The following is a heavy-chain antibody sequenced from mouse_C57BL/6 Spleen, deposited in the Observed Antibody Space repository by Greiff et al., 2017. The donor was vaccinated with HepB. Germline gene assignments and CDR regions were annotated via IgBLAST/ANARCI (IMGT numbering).Heavy chain of an antibody. CDR2: ISSGSSTI. D-gene: IGHD4-1*01. V-gene: IGHV5-17*01. J-gene: IGHJ4*01. CDR1: GFTFSDYG. Sequence: EVMLVESGGGLVKPGGSLKLSCAASGFTFSDYGMHWVRQAPEKGLEWVAYISSGSSTIYYADTVKGRFTISRDNAKNTLFLQMTSLRSEDTAMYYCARRELGYYAMDYWGQGTSVTVSS. CDR3: ARRELGYYAMDY.